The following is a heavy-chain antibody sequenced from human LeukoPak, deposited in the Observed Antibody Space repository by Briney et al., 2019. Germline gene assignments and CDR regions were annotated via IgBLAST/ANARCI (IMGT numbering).Heavy chain of an antibody. V-gene: IGHV3-48*04. Sequence: GGSLRLSCAASGFTFSGYGMNWVRQAPGKGLESISYLSGGGSTINYADSVRGRFTISRDNAKNSVYLLMNSLRVDDTAVYYCARDPTTEGLYWGQGTLVTVSS. CDR2: LSGGGSTI. CDR1: GFTFSGYG. CDR3: ARDPTTEGLY. D-gene: IGHD4-11*01. J-gene: IGHJ4*02.